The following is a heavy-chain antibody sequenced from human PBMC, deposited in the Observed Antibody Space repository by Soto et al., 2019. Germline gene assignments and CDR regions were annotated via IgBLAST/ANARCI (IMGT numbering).Heavy chain of an antibody. V-gene: IGHV1-69*01. J-gene: IGHJ4*02. CDR1: GGTFSSYA. CDR3: ARGGKGANYYDSSGYLGGY. Sequence: QVQLVQSGAEVKKPGSSVKVSCKASGGTFSSYAISWVGQAPGQGLEWMGGIIPIFGTANYAQKFQGRVTITADESTSTAYMELSSLRSEDTAVYYCARGGKGANYYDSSGYLGGYWGQGTLVTVSS. CDR2: IIPIFGTA. D-gene: IGHD3-22*01.